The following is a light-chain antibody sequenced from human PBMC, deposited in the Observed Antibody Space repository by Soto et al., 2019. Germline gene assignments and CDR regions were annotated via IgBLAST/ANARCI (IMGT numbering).Light chain of an antibody. J-gene: IGKJ2*01. CDR2: DAS. Sequence: DIVMTQSPATLSVSPGERATLFCRASQSISNNLAWYQQKPGQAPRLLIYDASTRATGVPARFSGSGSGTEFTLIISSLQSEDFAVYYCQQCTNWPPYTFGQGTKLEIK. CDR1: QSISNN. V-gene: IGKV3-15*01. CDR3: QQCTNWPPYT.